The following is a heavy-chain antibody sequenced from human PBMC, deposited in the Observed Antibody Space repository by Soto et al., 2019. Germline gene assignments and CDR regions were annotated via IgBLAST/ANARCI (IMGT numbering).Heavy chain of an antibody. CDR3: ATVATTSYNWFDP. CDR2: INSAGAIT. J-gene: IGHJ5*02. V-gene: IGHV3-74*01. D-gene: IGHD5-12*01. Sequence: EVQLVESGGGLVQPGMSLRLSCAASGFTFSTYWMHWVRQAPGKGLVWVSRINSAGAITSYADSVKGRFTVSRDNAKNTLKLQIKSLTADDTAVYYCATVATTSYNWFDPWGQGTLVTVSS. CDR1: GFTFSTYW.